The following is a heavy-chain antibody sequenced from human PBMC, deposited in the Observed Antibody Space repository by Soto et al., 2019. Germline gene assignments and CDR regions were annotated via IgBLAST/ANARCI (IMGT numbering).Heavy chain of an antibody. D-gene: IGHD4-17*01. CDR1: GFTFDGYA. V-gene: IGHV3-9*01. J-gene: IGHJ3*02. Sequence: EVQLVESRGGLVQPGRSLRLACAASGFTFDGYAMHWVRQAPGKGLEWVSGISWNSGSIGYADSVKGRFTISRDNAKNSLYLQMNSLRAEDTALYYCAKDMATDDHGDYGLGDAFDICSQGTMVTVSS. CDR2: ISWNSGSI. CDR3: AKDMATDDHGDYGLGDAFDI.